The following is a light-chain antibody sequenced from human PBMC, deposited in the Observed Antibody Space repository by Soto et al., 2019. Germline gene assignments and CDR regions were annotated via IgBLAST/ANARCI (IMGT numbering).Light chain of an antibody. CDR1: QSLLLSSGNNY. J-gene: IGKJ1*01. CDR2: LGS. V-gene: IGKV2-28*01. CDR3: QQYNDWPQT. Sequence: DIVLTQSPLSLPVTPGESASISCKASQSLLLSSGNNYLDWYLQKPGQSPQLLIYLGSTRASGVPDRFSGSGSGTDFTLKISTVEAEDVGVYYCQQYNDWPQTFGQGTKVDIK.